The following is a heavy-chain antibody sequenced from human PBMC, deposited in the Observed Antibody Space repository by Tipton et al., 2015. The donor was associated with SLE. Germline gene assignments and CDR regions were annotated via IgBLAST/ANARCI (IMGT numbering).Heavy chain of an antibody. D-gene: IGHD3-22*01. CDR2: INHSGST. Sequence: TLSLTCAVHGGSFSGYYCSWIRQPPGKGLEWIGEINHSGSTNYNPSLKSRVTISVDTSKNQFSLKLSSVTAADTAVYYCARAVGDTSGYLDYWGLGTLVTVSS. V-gene: IGHV4-34*01. CDR1: GGSFSGYY. CDR3: ARAVGDTSGYLDY. J-gene: IGHJ4*02.